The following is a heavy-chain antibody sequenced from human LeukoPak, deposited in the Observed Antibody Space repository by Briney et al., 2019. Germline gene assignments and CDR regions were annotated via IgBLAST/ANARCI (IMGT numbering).Heavy chain of an antibody. CDR2: IYAKGTT. CDR3: ARDRWFDT. V-gene: IGHV4-4*07. J-gene: IGHJ5*02. Sequence: SETLSLTCTVSGDSISGNYWSWFRQPAGKGLEWIGRIYAKGTTNYNPSLQSRVTMSVDTSKNQFSLNVSTVTAADTAIYYCARDRWFDTWGQGTLVTVSS. CDR1: GDSISGNY.